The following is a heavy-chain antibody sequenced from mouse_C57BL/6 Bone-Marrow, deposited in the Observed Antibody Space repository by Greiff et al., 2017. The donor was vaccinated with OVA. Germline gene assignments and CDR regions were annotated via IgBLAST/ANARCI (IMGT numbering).Heavy chain of an antibody. CDR1: GYTFTSYW. V-gene: IGHV1-59*01. CDR3: ARSDGYYHYFDY. J-gene: IGHJ2*01. Sequence: QVHVKQPGAELVRPGTSVKLSCKASGYTFTSYWMHWVKQRPGQGLEWIGVIDPSDSYTNYNQKFKGKATLTVDTSSSTAYMQLSSLTSEDSAVYYCARSDGYYHYFDYWGQGTTLTVSS. CDR2: IDPSDSYT. D-gene: IGHD2-3*01.